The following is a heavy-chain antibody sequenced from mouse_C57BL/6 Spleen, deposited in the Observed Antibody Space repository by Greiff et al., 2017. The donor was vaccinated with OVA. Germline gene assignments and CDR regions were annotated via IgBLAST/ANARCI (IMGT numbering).Heavy chain of an antibody. V-gene: IGHV1-82*01. J-gene: IGHJ2*01. Sequence: QVQLQQSGPELVKPGASVKISCKASGYALSSSWMNWVKQRPGKGLEWIGRIYPGDGDTNYNGKFKGKATLTADKSSSTAYMQLSSLTSEDSAVYFCARWSSPYYFDYWGQGTTLTVSS. CDR2: IYPGDGDT. CDR3: ARWSSPYYFDY. CDR1: GYALSSSW.